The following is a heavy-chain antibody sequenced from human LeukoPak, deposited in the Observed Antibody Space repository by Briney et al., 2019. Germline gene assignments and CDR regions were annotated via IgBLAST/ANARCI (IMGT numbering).Heavy chain of an antibody. Sequence: GGSLRLSCAASGFTFSNYAMSWVRQTPGKGLEWVSSISGNGGGTYHADSAKGRFTVSRDNSKSTLYLQMNSLRAEDTAVYYCAKTTKAIVVDNYFDYWGQGALVTVSS. V-gene: IGHV3-23*01. CDR3: AKTTKAIVVDNYFDY. D-gene: IGHD3-22*01. CDR1: GFTFSNYA. J-gene: IGHJ4*02. CDR2: ISGNGGGT.